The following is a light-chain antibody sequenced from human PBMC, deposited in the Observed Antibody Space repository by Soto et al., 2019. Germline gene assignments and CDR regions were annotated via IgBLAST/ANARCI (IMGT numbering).Light chain of an antibody. V-gene: IGLV2-14*03. Sequence: QSALTQPASGSGSPGQSITISFTGTISDVGAYNFVSWHQQQPGKAPKLMICNVYDRPSGISYRFSGSKSGNTASLTISGLQGEYEADYYCSAYTVSRTYVFGTGTKVTVL. J-gene: IGLJ1*01. CDR1: ISDVGAYNF. CDR3: SAYTVSRTYV. CDR2: NVY.